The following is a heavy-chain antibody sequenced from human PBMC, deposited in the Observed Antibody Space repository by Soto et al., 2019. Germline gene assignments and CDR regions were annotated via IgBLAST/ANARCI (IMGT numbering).Heavy chain of an antibody. Sequence: ASVKVSCKASGYTFTSSGISWVRQAPGQGPEWMGWISGYNGNTNSAQKLQDRVTMTTDTSTSTAYMELRSLRSDDTAVYFCAGASSGSCDSQYFHYWGQGTLVTVSS. CDR3: AGASSGSCDSQYFHY. D-gene: IGHD1-26*01. J-gene: IGHJ1*01. CDR2: ISGYNGNT. CDR1: GYTFTSSG. V-gene: IGHV1-18*04.